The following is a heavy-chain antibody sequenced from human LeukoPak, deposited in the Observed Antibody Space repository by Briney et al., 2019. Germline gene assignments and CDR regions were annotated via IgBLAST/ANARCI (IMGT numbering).Heavy chain of an antibody. J-gene: IGHJ3*02. D-gene: IGHD3-22*01. Sequence: ASVKVSCKAPGYTFTGYYMHWVRQAPGQGLEWMGRINPNSGGTNYAQKFQGRVTMTRDTSISTAYMELSRLRSDDTAVYYCASRIYYDSSGYYLDDAFDIWGQGTMVTVSS. V-gene: IGHV1-2*06. CDR3: ASRIYYDSSGYYLDDAFDI. CDR1: GYTFTGYY. CDR2: INPNSGGT.